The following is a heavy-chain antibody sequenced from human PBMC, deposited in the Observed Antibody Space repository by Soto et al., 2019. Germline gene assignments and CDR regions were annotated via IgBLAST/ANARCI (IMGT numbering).Heavy chain of an antibody. V-gene: IGHV3-48*03. D-gene: IGHD2-21*02. CDR1: GFTFSNYE. CDR2: IGTSGRTI. J-gene: IGHJ1*01. Sequence: GGSLRLPCAVSGFTFSNYEMNWVRQAPGKGLEWVSYIGTSGRTIYYADSVRGRFTISRDNAKNSLYLQMNSLRAADTAVYYTAQAPRYCGGDCYSEYFQNWGQCTMVTLSS. CDR3: AQAPRYCGGDCYSEYFQN.